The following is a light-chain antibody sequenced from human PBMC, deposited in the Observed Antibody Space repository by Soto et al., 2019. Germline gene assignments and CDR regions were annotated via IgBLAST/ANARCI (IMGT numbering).Light chain of an antibody. CDR1: QSVNSR. CDR3: QQYNNWPWT. Sequence: EIVMTQSPATLSVSPGERATLSCRVSQSVNSRLAWYQQKPGQTPRLLIYDASTRATGIPTRFSGSGSGTDFTLTISSLQSEDFAVYYCQQYNNWPWTFGQGSKVDIK. J-gene: IGKJ1*01. CDR2: DAS. V-gene: IGKV3-15*01.